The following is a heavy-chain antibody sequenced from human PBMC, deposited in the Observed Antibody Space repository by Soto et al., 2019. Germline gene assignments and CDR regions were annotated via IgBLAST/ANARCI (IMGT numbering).Heavy chain of an antibody. CDR3: ASGPTYDFWSGYPPPDAFDI. Sequence: EVQLVESGGGLVQPGGSLRLSCAASGFTFSSYWMSWVHQAPGKGLEWVANIKQDGSEKYYVDSVKGRFTISRDNAKNSLYLQMNSLRAEDTAVYYCASGPTYDFWSGYPPPDAFDIWGQGTMVTVSS. D-gene: IGHD3-3*01. CDR1: GFTFSSYW. J-gene: IGHJ3*02. V-gene: IGHV3-7*01. CDR2: IKQDGSEK.